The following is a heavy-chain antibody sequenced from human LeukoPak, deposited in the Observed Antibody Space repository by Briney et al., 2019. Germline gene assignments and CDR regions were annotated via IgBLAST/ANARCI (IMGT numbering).Heavy chain of an antibody. CDR1: GGTFSSYA. CDR2: IIPIFGIA. CDR3: ARDEVELRESPYYFDY. D-gene: IGHD1-26*01. J-gene: IGHJ4*02. V-gene: IGHV1-69*04. Sequence: ASVKVSCKASGGTFSSYAISWVRQAPGQGLEWMGRIIPIFGIANYAQKFQGRVTITADKSTSTAYMELSSLRSEDTAVYYCARDEVELRESPYYFDYWGQGILVTVSS.